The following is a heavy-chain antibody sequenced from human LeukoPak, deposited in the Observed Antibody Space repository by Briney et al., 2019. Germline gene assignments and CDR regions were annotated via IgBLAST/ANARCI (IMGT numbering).Heavy chain of an antibody. V-gene: IGHV4-38-2*01. Sequence: PSETLSLTCAVSGYSISSGYYWGWTRQPPGKGLEWIGSIYHSGSTYYNPSLKSRVTIPVDTSKNQFSLKLSSVTAADTAVYSCARRYSSGWYLRRYFDYWGQGTLVTVSS. D-gene: IGHD6-19*01. CDR3: ARRYSSGWYLRRYFDY. CDR2: IYHSGST. J-gene: IGHJ4*02. CDR1: GYSISSGYY.